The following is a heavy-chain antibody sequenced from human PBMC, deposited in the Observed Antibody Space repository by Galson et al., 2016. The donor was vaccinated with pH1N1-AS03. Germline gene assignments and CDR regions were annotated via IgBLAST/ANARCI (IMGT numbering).Heavy chain of an antibody. CDR1: GFSLSTSGMC. Sequence: PALVKPTQTLTLACTFSGFSLSTSGMCVSWIRQPPGKALEWLAFIDWDDDKYYSTSLKTRLTISEDTSKNQVVLTMTNMDPVDTATYYCARKRHGSRGPFDPLGQGTLVTVSS. V-gene: IGHV2-70*01. CDR3: ARKRHGSRGPFDP. CDR2: IDWDDDK. J-gene: IGHJ5*02. D-gene: IGHD6-25*01.